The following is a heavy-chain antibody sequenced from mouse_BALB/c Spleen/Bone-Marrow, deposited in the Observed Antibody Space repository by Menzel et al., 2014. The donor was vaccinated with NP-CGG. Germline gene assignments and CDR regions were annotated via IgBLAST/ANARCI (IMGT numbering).Heavy chain of an antibody. CDR1: GYTFTSYW. CDR3: ARRDFRSWFAY. Sequence: VQLQQSGAELVKPGASVNLSCKASGYTFTSYWVYWVKQRPGQGLEWIGEINPSNGRAKYNEKFKNKATLTVDKSTSTAYMQVSSLTSEDSAVYYCARRDFRSWFAYWGQGTLVTVSA. V-gene: IGHV1S81*02. CDR2: INPSNGRA. D-gene: IGHD2-14*01. J-gene: IGHJ3*01.